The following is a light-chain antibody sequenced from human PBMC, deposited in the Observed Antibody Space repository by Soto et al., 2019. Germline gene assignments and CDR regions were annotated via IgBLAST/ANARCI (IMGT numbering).Light chain of an antibody. CDR3: QQLFDSPIT. CDR2: GAS. V-gene: IGKV1-12*01. J-gene: IGKJ5*01. Sequence: DKQMTQSPSSLSAYVGDTVTITCRASRGVGVWLGWYQQKPGKAPHLLIYGASGLQVGVPSRFSGSVSGTEFSLTITSLQPEDFATYYCQQLFDSPITFGQGTRLEIK. CDR1: RGVGVW.